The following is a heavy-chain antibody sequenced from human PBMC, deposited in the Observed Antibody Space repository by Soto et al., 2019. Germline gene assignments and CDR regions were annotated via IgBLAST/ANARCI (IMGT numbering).Heavy chain of an antibody. CDR1: GFTFSSYS. Sequence: GGSLRLSCAASGFTFSSYSMNWVRQAPGKGLEWVSSISSSSSYIYYADSVKGRFTISRDNAKNSLYLQMNSLRAEDTAVYYCARDSSSGWTDAFDIWGQGTMVTVSS. J-gene: IGHJ3*02. CDR2: ISSSSSYI. CDR3: ARDSSSGWTDAFDI. V-gene: IGHV3-21*01. D-gene: IGHD6-19*01.